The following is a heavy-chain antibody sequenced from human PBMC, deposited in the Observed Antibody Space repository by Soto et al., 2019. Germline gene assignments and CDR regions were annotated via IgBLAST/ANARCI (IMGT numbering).Heavy chain of an antibody. Sequence: GGSLRLSCAASGFTFSSYGMHWVRQAPGKGLEWVAVIWYDGSNKYYADSVKGRFTISRDNSKNTLYLQMNSLRAEDTAVYYCARVKSRVTIFGVYFDYWGQGTLVTVSS. D-gene: IGHD3-3*01. V-gene: IGHV3-33*01. CDR3: ARVKSRVTIFGVYFDY. CDR2: IWYDGSNK. J-gene: IGHJ4*02. CDR1: GFTFSSYG.